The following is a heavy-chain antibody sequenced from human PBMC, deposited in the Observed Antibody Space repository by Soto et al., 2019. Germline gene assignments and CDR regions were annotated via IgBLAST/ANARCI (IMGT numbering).Heavy chain of an antibody. CDR2: INAGNGNT. CDR3: ARVVGSGWSYYYYGMYV. V-gene: IGHV1-3*01. J-gene: IGHJ6*02. CDR1: GYTFTSYA. D-gene: IGHD6-19*01. Sequence: ASVKVSCKASGYTFTSYAMHWVRQAPGQRLEWMGWINAGNGNTKYSQKFQGRVTITRDASASTAYMELSSLRSEDTAVYYCARVVGSGWSYYYYGMYVWCQGTTVTVSS.